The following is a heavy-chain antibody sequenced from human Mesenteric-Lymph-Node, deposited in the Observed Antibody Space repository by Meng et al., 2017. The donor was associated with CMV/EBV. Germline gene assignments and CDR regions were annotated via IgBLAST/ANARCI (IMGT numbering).Heavy chain of an antibody. CDR1: GESFSGYY. J-gene: IGHJ4*02. D-gene: IGHD1-26*01. CDR3: ARVGATSVDY. V-gene: IGHV4-34*01. Sequence: SETLSLTCAVYGESFSGYYWSWIRQPPGKGLEWIGEINHSGSTNYNPSLKSRVTISVDTSKNQFSLKLSSVTAADTAVYYCARVGATSVDYWGQGTLVTVSS. CDR2: INHSGST.